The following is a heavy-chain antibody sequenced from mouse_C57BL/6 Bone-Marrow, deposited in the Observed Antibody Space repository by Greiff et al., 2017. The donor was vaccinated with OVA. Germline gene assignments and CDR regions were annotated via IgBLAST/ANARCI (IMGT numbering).Heavy chain of an antibody. CDR1: GFTFSDYG. CDR2: ISSGSSTI. J-gene: IGHJ2*01. D-gene: IGHD2-5*01. CDR3: AREDYSNPYFDY. Sequence: DVQLVESGGGLVKPGGSLKLSCAASGFTFSDYGMHWVRQAPETGLEWVAYISSGSSTIYYADTVKGRFTISRDNAKSTLFLQMTSLRSEDTAMYYCAREDYSNPYFDYWGQGTTLTVSS. V-gene: IGHV5-17*01.